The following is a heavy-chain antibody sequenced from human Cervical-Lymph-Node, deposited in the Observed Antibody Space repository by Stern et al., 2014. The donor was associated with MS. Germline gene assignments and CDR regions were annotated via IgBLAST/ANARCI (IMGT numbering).Heavy chain of an antibody. CDR1: GD. CDR2: IIRPVGPT. CDR3: ARGAGDNWFDP. V-gene: IGHV1-69*01. Sequence: VQLVQSGADVKKPGSSVRVSCKASGDISWLRQAPGQGLEYMGGIIRPVGPTHYTQRFQGSLTINADESTNTTYMELSSLRSDDTAVYYCARGAGDNWFDPWGQGTLVSVSS. D-gene: IGHD3-10*01. J-gene: IGHJ5*02.